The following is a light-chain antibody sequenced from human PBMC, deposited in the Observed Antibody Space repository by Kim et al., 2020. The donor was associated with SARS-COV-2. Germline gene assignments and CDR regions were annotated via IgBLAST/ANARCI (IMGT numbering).Light chain of an antibody. Sequence: EIVLTQSPCTVSLCPGESATLSCRASPSVSSSYLAWYQQKPGQAPRLLIYGASSRATGIPDRFSGSGPGTAFALTISRLEMEDFAVYYCEQYGRSMYTFGEGTKLEI. V-gene: IGKV3-20*01. J-gene: IGKJ2*01. CDR3: EQYGRSMYT. CDR2: GAS. CDR1: PSVSSSY.